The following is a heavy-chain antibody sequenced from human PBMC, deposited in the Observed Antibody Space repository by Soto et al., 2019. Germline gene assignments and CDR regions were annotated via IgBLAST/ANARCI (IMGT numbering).Heavy chain of an antibody. D-gene: IGHD2-15*01. J-gene: IGHJ5*02. Sequence: SAKVSCKASRDTFTSYGLSWVRQAPEQGLEWMGWISAYNGNTNYAQKLQGRVTMTTDTSTSTAYMELRSLRSDDTAVYFCARDRSSGGSRNVFDPWGHGTLVTVSS. CDR2: ISAYNGNT. V-gene: IGHV1-18*01. CDR1: RDTFTSYG. CDR3: ARDRSSGGSRNVFDP.